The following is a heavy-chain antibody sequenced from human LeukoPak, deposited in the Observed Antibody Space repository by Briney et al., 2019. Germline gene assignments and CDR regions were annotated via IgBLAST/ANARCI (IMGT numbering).Heavy chain of an antibody. CDR3: ARDLRHSSTDY. J-gene: IGHJ4*02. CDR1: GFTFSSYA. CDR2: ISYDGSNK. Sequence: GGSLRLSCAASGFTFSSYAMRWVRQAPGKGVEWVAVISYDGSNKYYADSVKGRFTISRDNSKNTLYLQMNSLRAEDTAVYYCARDLRHSSTDYWGQGTLVTVSS. V-gene: IGHV3-30*04. D-gene: IGHD6-19*01.